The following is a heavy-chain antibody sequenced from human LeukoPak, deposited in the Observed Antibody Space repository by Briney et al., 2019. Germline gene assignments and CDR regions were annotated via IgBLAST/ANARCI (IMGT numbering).Heavy chain of an antibody. J-gene: IGHJ4*02. Sequence: PGGSLRLSCAASGFTFSSYWMSWVRQAPGKGLERVANIKQDGSEKYYVDSVKGRFTISRDNAKNSLYLQMNSLRAEDTAVYYCARDIVDSSSWYYFDYWGQGTLVTVSS. CDR1: GFTFSSYW. CDR3: ARDIVDSSSWYYFDY. V-gene: IGHV3-7*01. CDR2: IKQDGSEK. D-gene: IGHD6-13*01.